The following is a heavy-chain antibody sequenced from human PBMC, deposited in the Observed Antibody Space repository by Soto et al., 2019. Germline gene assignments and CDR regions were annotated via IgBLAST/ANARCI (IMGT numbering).Heavy chain of an antibody. Sequence: SQTLSLTCAISGDSVSSHNAAWNWVRQSPSRGLEWLGRAYYRSQWYIEYADSVKSRVIVDADTSKNQFSLQVSSVTPEDTAVDFFATWRYDYCGQGTPVTVPS. CDR2: AYYRSQWYI. J-gene: IGHJ4*02. CDR1: GDSVSSHNAA. CDR3: ATWRYDY. D-gene: IGHD3-16*01. V-gene: IGHV6-1*01.